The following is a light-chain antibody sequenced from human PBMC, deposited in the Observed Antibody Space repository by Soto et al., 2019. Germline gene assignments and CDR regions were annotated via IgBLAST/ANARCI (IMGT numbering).Light chain of an antibody. Sequence: DIQMTQSPSTLSASVGDRVTITCRASQSISSWLAWYQQKPGKAPNLLIYKASSLESGVPSRFSGGGSGKEFILTISSLQPDDFATYCQQYNSWPLTFGGGTKVEIK. CDR3: QQYNSWPLT. CDR1: QSISSW. J-gene: IGKJ4*01. CDR2: KAS. V-gene: IGKV1-5*03.